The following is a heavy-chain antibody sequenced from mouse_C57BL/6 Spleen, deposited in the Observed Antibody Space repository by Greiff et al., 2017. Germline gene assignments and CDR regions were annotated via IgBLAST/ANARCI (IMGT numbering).Heavy chain of an antibody. CDR1: GYTFTSYW. J-gene: IGHJ4*01. D-gene: IGHD1-1*01. Sequence: VQLQQPGAELVRPGSSVKLSCKASGYTFTSYWMDWVKQRPGQGLEWIGNIYPSDSETHYNQKFKDKATLTVDKSSSTAYMQLSSLTSEDSAVYYCARRGTTVEYYYAMDYWGQGTSVTVSS. CDR3: ARRGTTVEYYYAMDY. V-gene: IGHV1-61*01. CDR2: IYPSDSET.